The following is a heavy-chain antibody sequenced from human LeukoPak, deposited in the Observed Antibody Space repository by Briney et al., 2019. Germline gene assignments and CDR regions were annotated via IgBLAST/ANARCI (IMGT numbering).Heavy chain of an antibody. CDR2: INSDGRNT. Sequence: PGGSLRLSCAASGFTFGSYAMSWVRQAPGKGLEWASAINSDGRNTYYADSVKGRFTISRDNSKNTLFLQVNSLRAEDTGVYYCARREYNDGYVFGGPGTLVTVSS. J-gene: IGHJ4*02. CDR1: GFTFGSYA. V-gene: IGHV3-23*01. CDR3: ARREYNDGYVF. D-gene: IGHD5-18*01.